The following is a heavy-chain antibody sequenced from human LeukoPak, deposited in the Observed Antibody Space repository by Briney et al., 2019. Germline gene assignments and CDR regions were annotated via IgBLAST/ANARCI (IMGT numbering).Heavy chain of an antibody. CDR2: ISYSGT. CDR3: ARRTSNPVGAIDY. Sequence: SETLSLTCTVSGGSISIRNYYWGWIRQPPGRGLEWIGSISYSGTYYNPSIKSRLTISVDTSKNHLSLNLRSVTAADTAVYYCARRTSNPVGAIDYWGQGTLVTVSS. J-gene: IGHJ4*02. CDR1: GGSISIRNYY. V-gene: IGHV4-39*01. D-gene: IGHD1-26*01.